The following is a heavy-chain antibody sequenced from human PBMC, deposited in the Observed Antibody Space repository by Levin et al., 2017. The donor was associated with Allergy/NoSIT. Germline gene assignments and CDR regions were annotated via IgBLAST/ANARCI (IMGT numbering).Heavy chain of an antibody. V-gene: IGHV3-7*01. CDR2: IKEGGTEK. D-gene: IGHD3-16*01. J-gene: IGHJ4*02. CDR3: ARGAWGHSESYYFDY. Sequence: GGSLRLSCVASGFTFRDYWMSWVRQAPGKGLEWVASIKEGGTEKYYVDSVRGRFTVSRDDAKNSLYLQMNSLRVEDTAVYYCARGAWGHSESYYFDYWGQGSLVTVSS. CDR1: GFTFRDYW.